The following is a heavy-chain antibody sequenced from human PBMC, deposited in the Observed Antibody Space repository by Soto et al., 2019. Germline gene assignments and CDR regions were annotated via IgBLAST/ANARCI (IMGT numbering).Heavy chain of an antibody. Sequence: QVQLQESGPGLVKPSGTLSLTCGVSVSGGSMSSNNWWSWVRQSPGKGPEWIGEIYHTESTHYNPSLKSRVTILIDKSKNHFSLKLSSVTAADTAVYYCARRSRSWFDAWGPGTLVTVSS. CDR1: GGSMSSNNW. V-gene: IGHV4-4*02. CDR3: ARRSRSWFDA. CDR2: IYHTEST. J-gene: IGHJ5*02. D-gene: IGHD1-1*01.